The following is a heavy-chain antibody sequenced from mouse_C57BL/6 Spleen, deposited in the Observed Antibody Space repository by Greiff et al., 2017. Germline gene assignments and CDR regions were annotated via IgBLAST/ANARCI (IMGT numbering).Heavy chain of an antibody. Sequence: VQLQQSGAELAKPGASVKLSCKASGYTFTSYWMHWVKQRPGQGLEWIGYINPSRGYTKYNQKFKDTATLTADKSSSTAYMQLSSLTYEDSAVYYCARSLITTVVEPFFDYWGQGTTLTVSS. CDR2: INPSRGYT. J-gene: IGHJ2*01. CDR1: GYTFTSYW. V-gene: IGHV1-7*01. D-gene: IGHD1-1*01. CDR3: ARSLITTVVEPFFDY.